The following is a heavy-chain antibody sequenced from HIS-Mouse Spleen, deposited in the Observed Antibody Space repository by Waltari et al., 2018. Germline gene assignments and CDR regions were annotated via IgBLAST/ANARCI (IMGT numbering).Heavy chain of an antibody. CDR2: IYYRGST. CDR1: GGSISSSSSS. Sequence: QLQLQESGPGLVKPSETLSLTCTVSGGSISSSSSSWGWIRQPPGKGLEWIGSIYYRGSTYYNPSLKSRVTISVDTSKNQFSLKLSSVTAADTAVYYCAREIPYSSSWYDWYFDLWGRGTLVTVSS. J-gene: IGHJ2*01. V-gene: IGHV4-39*07. D-gene: IGHD6-13*01. CDR3: AREIPYSSSWYDWYFDL.